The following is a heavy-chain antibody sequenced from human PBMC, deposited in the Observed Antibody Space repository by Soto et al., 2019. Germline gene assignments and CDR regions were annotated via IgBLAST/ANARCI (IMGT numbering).Heavy chain of an antibody. Sequence: SETLSLTCTVSGGSISSYYWSWIRQPPGKGLEWIGYIYYSGSTNYNPPLKSRVTISVDTSKNQFSLKLSSVTAAYTAVYYCARGPRYNWNAAPLDYWGQGTLVTVSS. CDR2: IYYSGST. CDR3: ARGPRYNWNAAPLDY. J-gene: IGHJ4*02. V-gene: IGHV4-59*01. D-gene: IGHD1-1*01. CDR1: GGSISSYY.